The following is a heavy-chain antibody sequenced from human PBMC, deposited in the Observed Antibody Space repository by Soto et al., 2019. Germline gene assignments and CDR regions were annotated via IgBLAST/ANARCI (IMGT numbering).Heavy chain of an antibody. CDR2: IYYSGST. Sequence: SECLSLTCTVSGGSISSSSYYWGWIRQHPGKGLEWIGSIYYSGSTYYNPSVKSRVTMSVDMSKNQFSLKLSSVTAADTAVYYCARDTPLGYCSGGSCFHLNAFDIWGHGTMVTVSS. J-gene: IGHJ3*02. D-gene: IGHD2-15*01. CDR1: GGSISSSSYY. CDR3: ARDTPLGYCSGGSCFHLNAFDI. V-gene: IGHV4-39*07.